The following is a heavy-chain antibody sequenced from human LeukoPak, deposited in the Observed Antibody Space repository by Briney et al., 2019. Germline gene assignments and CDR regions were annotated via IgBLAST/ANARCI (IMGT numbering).Heavy chain of an antibody. V-gene: IGHV3-21*01. CDR3: ARVGCSGGRCPGYGMDV. Sequence: GGSLRLSCAASGFTFSSYTMNWVRQAPGKGLEWVSSISSSSSYIYYADSVKGRFTISRDNAKNSLYLQMNSLRVEDTAVYYCARVGCSGGRCPGYGMDVWGQGTTVTVSS. CDR1: GFTFSSYT. J-gene: IGHJ6*02. D-gene: IGHD2-15*01. CDR2: ISSSSSYI.